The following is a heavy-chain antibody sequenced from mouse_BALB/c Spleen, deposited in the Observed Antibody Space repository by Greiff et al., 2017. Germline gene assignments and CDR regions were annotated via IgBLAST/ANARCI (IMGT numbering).Heavy chain of an antibody. J-gene: IGHJ2*01. CDR1: GYTFTSYW. Sequence: VQLQQPGAELVKPGASVKLSCKASGYTFTSYWMHWVKQRPGQGLEWIGEINPSNGRTNYNEKFKSKATLTVDKSSSTAYMQLSSLTSEDSAVYYCARGITTEDYWGQGTTLTVSS. CDR3: ARGITTEDY. CDR2: INPSNGRT. D-gene: IGHD1-1*01. V-gene: IGHV1S81*02.